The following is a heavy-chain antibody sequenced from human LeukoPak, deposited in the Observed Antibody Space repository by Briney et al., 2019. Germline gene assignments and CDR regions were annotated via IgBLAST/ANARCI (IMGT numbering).Heavy chain of an antibody. CDR2: ISSSSSYI. V-gene: IGHV3-21*01. D-gene: IGHD5-12*01. CDR1: GFTFGSYS. CDR3: ARVNRDGYNVFDY. J-gene: IGHJ4*02. Sequence: GGSLRLSCAASGFTFGSYSMNWVRQAPGKGLEWVSSISSSSSYIYYADSVKGRFTISRDNAKNSLYLQMNSLRAEDTAVYYCARVNRDGYNVFDYWGQGTLVTVSS.